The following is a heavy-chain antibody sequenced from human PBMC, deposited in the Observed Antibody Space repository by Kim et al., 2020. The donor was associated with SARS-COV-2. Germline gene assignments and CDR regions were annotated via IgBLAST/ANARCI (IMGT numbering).Heavy chain of an antibody. J-gene: IGHJ4*02. V-gene: IGHV5-51*01. CDR1: GYSFTSYW. D-gene: IGHD6-13*01. Sequence: GESLKISCKGSGYSFTSYWIGLGRQKRGKGRWCRVIIYPGDSYTRYSPSFQVQVTISADKSISTAYLQWSSLKASDTAMYYCARTPIAAAGTGDYWGQGTRVTVAS. CDR2: IYPGDSYT. CDR3: ARTPIAAAGTGDY.